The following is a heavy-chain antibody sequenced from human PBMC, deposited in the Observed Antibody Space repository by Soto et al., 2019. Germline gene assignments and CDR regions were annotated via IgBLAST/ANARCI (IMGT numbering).Heavy chain of an antibody. D-gene: IGHD3-3*01. CDR2: INPNSGGT. V-gene: IGHV1-2*02. J-gene: IGHJ6*02. CDR1: GYTFTGYY. Sequence: GESLKVSCKASGYTFTGYYMHWVRQAPGQGLEWMGWINPNSGGTNYAQKFQGRVTMTRDTSISTAYMELSRLRSDDTAVYYCARVGYYDFWSNYYGMDVWGQGTTVTVSS. CDR3: ARVGYYDFWSNYYGMDV.